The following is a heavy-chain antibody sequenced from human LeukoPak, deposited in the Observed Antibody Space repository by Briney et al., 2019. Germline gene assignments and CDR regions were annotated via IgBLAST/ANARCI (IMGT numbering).Heavy chain of an antibody. J-gene: IGHJ4*02. CDR1: GFTFSSYA. Sequence: GGSLRLSCAASGFTFSSYAMSWVRQAPGKGLEWVSAISGSGGSTYYADSVKGRFTISRDNSKNTLYLQMNSLRAEDTAVYYCAKDVGVVVAATPDYWGQGTLVTVSS. D-gene: IGHD2-15*01. CDR3: AKDVGVVVAATPDY. V-gene: IGHV3-23*01. CDR2: ISGSGGST.